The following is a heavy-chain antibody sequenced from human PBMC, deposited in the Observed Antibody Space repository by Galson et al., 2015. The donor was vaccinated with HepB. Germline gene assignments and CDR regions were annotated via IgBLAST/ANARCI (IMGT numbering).Heavy chain of an antibody. V-gene: IGHV3-7*03. CDR2: IKQDGSEK. D-gene: IGHD7-27*01. J-gene: IGHJ3*02. CDR3: ARDWGNWGWGAAFDI. CDR1: GFTFSSYW. Sequence: SLRLSCAASGFTFSSYWMSWVRQAPGKGLEWVANIKQDGSEKYYVDSVKGRFTISRDNAKNSLYLQMNSLRAEDTAVYYCARDWGNWGWGAAFDIWGQGTMVTVSS.